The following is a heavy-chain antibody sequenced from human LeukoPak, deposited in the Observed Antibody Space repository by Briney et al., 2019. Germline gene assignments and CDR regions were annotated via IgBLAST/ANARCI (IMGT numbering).Heavy chain of an antibody. CDR1: GFTFSSYA. CDR3: AKGDFWSGYYPMHFDY. V-gene: IGHV3-23*01. J-gene: IGHJ4*02. CDR2: ISGSGGST. D-gene: IGHD3-3*01. Sequence: QPGGSLRLSCAASGFTFSSYAMSWVRQAPGKGLEWVSAISGSGGSTYYADSVKGWFTISRDNSKNTLYLQMNSLRAEDTAVYYCAKGDFWSGYYPMHFDYWGQGTLVTVSS.